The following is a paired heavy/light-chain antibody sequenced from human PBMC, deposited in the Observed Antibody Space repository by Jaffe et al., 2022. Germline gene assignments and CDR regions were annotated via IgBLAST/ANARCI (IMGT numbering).Heavy chain of an antibody. Sequence: QVQLVQSGAEVKKPGSSVKVSCKASGGTFSSYAISWVRQAPGQGLEWMGGIIPIFGTANYAQKFQGRVTITTDESTSTAYMELSSLRSEDTAVYYCARGGVRYCSGGSCLYYYYMDVWGKGTTVTVSS. V-gene: IGHV1-69*05. J-gene: IGHJ6*03. CDR2: IIPIFGTA. CDR1: GGTFSSYA. CDR3: ARGGVRYCSGGSCLYYYYMDV. D-gene: IGHD2-15*01.
Light chain of an antibody. V-gene: IGKV1-33*01. Sequence: DIQMTQSPSSLSASVGDRVTITCQASQDISNYLNWYQQKPGKAPKLLIYDASNLETGVPSRFSGSGSGTDFTFTISSLQPEDIATYYCQQYDNLPLTFGQGTRLEIK. CDR1: QDISNY. CDR3: QQYDNLPLT. J-gene: IGKJ5*01. CDR2: DAS.